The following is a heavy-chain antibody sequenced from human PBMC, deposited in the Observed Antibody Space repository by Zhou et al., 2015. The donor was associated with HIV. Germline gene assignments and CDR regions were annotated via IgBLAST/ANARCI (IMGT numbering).Heavy chain of an antibody. J-gene: IGHJ2*01. D-gene: IGHD4-23*01. V-gene: IGHV1-69*01. CDR1: GGTFNSYG. CDR3: SGGFTVVTLKWFFDV. Sequence: QVQLVQSGAEVKKPGSSVKVSCKASGGTFNSYGISWVRQAPGQGLEWMGGIIPIFRKKEYAQKFQDRISITADESTSTVYMELNGLRSDDTAVYYCSGGFTVVTLKWFFDVWGLAPWSLSP. CDR2: IIPIFRKK.